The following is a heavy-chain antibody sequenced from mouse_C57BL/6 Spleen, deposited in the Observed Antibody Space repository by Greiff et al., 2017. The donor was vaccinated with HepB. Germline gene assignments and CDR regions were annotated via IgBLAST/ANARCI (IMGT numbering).Heavy chain of an antibody. CDR2: ISSGSSTI. Sequence: EVKLVESGGGLVKPGGSLKLSCAASGFTFSDYGMHWVRQAPEKGLEWVAYISSGSSTIYYADTVKGRYTISRDNTKNTMFLQMTSLRSEDTAMYYGARGTIGDYDERVGWFAYWGQGTLVTVSA. CDR3: ARGTIGDYDERVGWFAY. V-gene: IGHV5-17*01. J-gene: IGHJ3*01. CDR1: GFTFSDYG. D-gene: IGHD2-4*01.